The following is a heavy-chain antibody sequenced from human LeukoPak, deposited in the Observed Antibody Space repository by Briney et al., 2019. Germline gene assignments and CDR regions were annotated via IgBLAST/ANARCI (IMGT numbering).Heavy chain of an antibody. CDR3: ASALLRFLEWLSPRSYYYGMDV. CDR2: MNPNSGNT. CDR1: GYTFTSYD. Sequence: GASVKVSCKASGYTFTSYDINWVRQATGQGLEWMGWMNPNSGNTGYGQKFQGRVTMTRNTSISTAYMELSSLRSEDTAVYYCASALLRFLEWLSPRSYYYGMDVWGQGTTVTVSS. J-gene: IGHJ6*02. V-gene: IGHV1-8*01. D-gene: IGHD3-3*01.